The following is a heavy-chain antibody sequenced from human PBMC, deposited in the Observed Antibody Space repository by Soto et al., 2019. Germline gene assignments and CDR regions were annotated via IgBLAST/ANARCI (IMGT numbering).Heavy chain of an antibody. V-gene: IGHV4-31*03. Sequence: PSETLSLXCTVSSSSISSGGYYWNWIRQHPGKALEWIGYIYYSGSTYYNPSLKSRVTISIDASKNQFSLKLSSVTAADTAVYYCAGNTHHYYGSGSYYKGTYYYYMDVWGKGTTVTVSS. CDR2: IYYSGST. CDR3: AGNTHHYYGSGSYYKGTYYYYMDV. D-gene: IGHD3-10*01. J-gene: IGHJ6*03. CDR1: SSSISSGGYY.